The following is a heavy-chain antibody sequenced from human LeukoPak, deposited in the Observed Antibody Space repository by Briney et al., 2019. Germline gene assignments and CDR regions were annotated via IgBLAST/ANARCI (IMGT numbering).Heavy chain of an antibody. CDR3: ATLAAAGTNY. V-gene: IGHV3-74*01. CDR2: ADYDGSDN. CDR1: GFTFSRYW. J-gene: IGHJ4*02. Sequence: GGSLRLSCAASGFTFSRYWMHWVRQAPGKGLVWVSRADYDGSDNSYADSVRGRFTISRDNAKNTLYLQMNSLSAEDTAVYYCATLAAAGTNYWGQGTLVTVSS. D-gene: IGHD6-13*01.